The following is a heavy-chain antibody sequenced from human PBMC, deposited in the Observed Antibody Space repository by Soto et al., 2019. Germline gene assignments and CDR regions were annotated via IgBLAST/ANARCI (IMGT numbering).Heavy chain of an antibody. D-gene: IGHD1-7*01. V-gene: IGHV3-9*01. CDR1: GFTFDDYA. CDR2: INWNSGSI. CDR3: ARAYWNYENWFDP. J-gene: IGHJ5*02. Sequence: PGGSLRLSCAASGFTFDDYAMHWVRQVPGKGLEWVSGINWNSGSIGYGDPVKGRFTISRDNAKNSLYLQMNSLRAEDTAVYYCARAYWNYENWFDPWGQGTLVTVSS.